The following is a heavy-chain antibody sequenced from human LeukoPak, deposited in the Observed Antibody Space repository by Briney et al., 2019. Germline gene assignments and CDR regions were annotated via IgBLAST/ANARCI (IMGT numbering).Heavy chain of an antibody. CDR1: GFTFSSYA. V-gene: IGHV3-30*04. D-gene: IGHD5-18*01. J-gene: IGHJ4*02. CDR3: ARTLLQLWSQSFDC. CDR2: ISSDGSNK. Sequence: PGGSLRLSCAASGFTFSSYAMHWVRQAPGKGLEWVAVISSDGSNKYYADSVKGRFTISRDSSKNTLYLQMNGLRAEDTAVYYCARTLLQLWSQSFDCWGQGTLITVSS.